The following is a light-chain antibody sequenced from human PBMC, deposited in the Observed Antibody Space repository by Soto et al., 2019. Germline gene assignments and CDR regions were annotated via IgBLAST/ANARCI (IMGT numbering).Light chain of an antibody. J-gene: IGKJ1*01. CDR2: AAS. CDR1: QRISNY. Sequence: DIQMTQSPSSLSASVGDRVTITCRASQRISNYLNWYQQKPGKAPKLLIYAASSLQSGVPSRFSGSGSGTDFTLTISRLEPEDFAVYYCQQYGSSPRTFGQGTKVDIK. V-gene: IGKV1-39*01. CDR3: QQYGSSPRT.